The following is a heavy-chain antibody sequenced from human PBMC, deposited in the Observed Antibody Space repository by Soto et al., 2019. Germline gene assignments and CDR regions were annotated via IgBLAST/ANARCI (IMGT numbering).Heavy chain of an antibody. Sequence: QVQLVESGGGVVQPGRSLRLSCAASGFTFSSYGMHWVRQAPGKGLEWVAIISYDGNYKYYADSVKGRFTISRDNSKNTLYLQMNSLRAEDTAVYYCGKVATDYYDRTVDYWGQGTLVTVSS. CDR3: GKVATDYYDRTVDY. J-gene: IGHJ4*02. D-gene: IGHD3-22*01. CDR2: ISYDGNYK. V-gene: IGHV3-30*18. CDR1: GFTFSSYG.